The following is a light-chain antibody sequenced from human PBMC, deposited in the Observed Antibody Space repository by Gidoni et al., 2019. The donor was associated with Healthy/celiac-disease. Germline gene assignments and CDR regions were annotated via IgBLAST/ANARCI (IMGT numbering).Light chain of an antibody. CDR3: CSYAGSYTRWV. V-gene: IGLV2-11*01. Sequence: QSALTQPRSESGSPGQSVTISCTGPSSDVGGYNYVSWYQQHPGKAPKLMIYDVSKRPSGVPDRFSGSKSGNTASLTISGLQAEDEADYYCCSYAGSYTRWVFGGGTKLTVL. CDR1: SSDVGGYNY. CDR2: DVS. J-gene: IGLJ3*02.